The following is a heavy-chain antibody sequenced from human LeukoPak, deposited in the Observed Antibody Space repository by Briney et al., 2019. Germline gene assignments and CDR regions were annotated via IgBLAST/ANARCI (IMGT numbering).Heavy chain of an antibody. V-gene: IGHV1-3*01. CDR2: INVGNGDT. D-gene: IGHD1-1*01. Sequence: ASVKVSCKASGYTFTNYVMHWVRRAPGQRPEWMGWINVGNGDTKYSQKFQGRVTIARDTSASTAYMELSSLRSEGTAVYYCARDRGGTGDFDYWGQGTLVTVSS. CDR3: ARDRGGTGDFDY. J-gene: IGHJ4*02. CDR1: GYTFTNYV.